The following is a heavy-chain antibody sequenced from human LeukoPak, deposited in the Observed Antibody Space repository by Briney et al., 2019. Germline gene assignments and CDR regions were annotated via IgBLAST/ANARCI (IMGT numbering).Heavy chain of an antibody. D-gene: IGHD2-15*01. Sequence: PGGSLRLSCAASGFTFSSYWLHRVRQAPGEGLVWVSQINPDGTIATYADSVKGRFTISRDNSKNTLYLQINSLKAEDTAVYYCARGCSATRCPADSWGQGSLVTVSS. CDR2: INPDGTIA. V-gene: IGHV3-74*01. CDR3: ARGCSATRCPADS. J-gene: IGHJ4*02. CDR1: GFTFSSYW.